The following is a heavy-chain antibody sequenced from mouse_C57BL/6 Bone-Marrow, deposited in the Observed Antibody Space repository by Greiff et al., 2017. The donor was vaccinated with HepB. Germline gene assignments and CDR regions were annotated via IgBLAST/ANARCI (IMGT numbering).Heavy chain of an antibody. CDR3: VRQRAYYSNPSMDY. D-gene: IGHD2-5*01. Sequence: EVKLVESGGGLVQPKGSLKLSCAASGFSFNTYAMNWVRQAPGKGLEWVARIRSKSNNYATYYADSVKDRFTISRDDSESMLYLQMNNLKTEDTAMYYCVRQRAYYSNPSMDYWGQGTSVTVSS. V-gene: IGHV10-1*01. CDR1: GFSFNTYA. CDR2: IRSKSNNYAT. J-gene: IGHJ4*01.